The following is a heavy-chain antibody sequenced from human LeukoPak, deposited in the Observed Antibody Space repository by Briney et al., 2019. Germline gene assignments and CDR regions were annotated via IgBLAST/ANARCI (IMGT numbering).Heavy chain of an antibody. CDR3: ATGQGHGMDV. CDR2: INSDGSST. CDR1: GFTFSSYW. V-gene: IGHV3-74*01. J-gene: IGHJ6*02. Sequence: GGSLRLSCAASGFTFSSYWMHWVRPAPGKGLVWVSRINSDGSSTSYADSVKGRFTISRDNAKNTLYLQINRLRAEDTAVYYCATGQGHGMDVWGQGTTVTVSS. D-gene: IGHD1-14*01.